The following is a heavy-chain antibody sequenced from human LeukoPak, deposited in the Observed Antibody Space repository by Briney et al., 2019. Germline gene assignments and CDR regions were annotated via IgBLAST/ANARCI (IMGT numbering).Heavy chain of an antibody. CDR3: ARDPMYYYDSSGYYWFDP. CDR1: GYTFTSYG. CDR2: ISAYNGNT. V-gene: IGHV1-18*01. Sequence: GASVKVSCKASGYTFTSYGISWVRQAPGQGLEWMGWISAYNGNTNYAQKVQGRVTMTTDTSTSTAYMELRSLRSDDTAVYYCARDPMYYYDSSGYYWFDPWGQGTLVTVSS. J-gene: IGHJ5*02. D-gene: IGHD3-22*01.